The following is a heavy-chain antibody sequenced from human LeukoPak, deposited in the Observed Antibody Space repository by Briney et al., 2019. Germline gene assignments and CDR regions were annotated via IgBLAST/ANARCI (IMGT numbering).Heavy chain of an antibody. J-gene: IGHJ4*02. CDR3: ARSSVGARRRIDY. CDR2: MNPNSGNT. D-gene: IGHD1-26*01. Sequence: ASVKVSCKASGYTFTSYDINWVRQATGQGLAWMGWMNPNSGNTGYAQKFQGRVTTTRSTSLNTAYMELNSLTSEDTAVYYCARSSVGARRRIDYWGQGSLVTVSS. V-gene: IGHV1-8*01. CDR1: GYTFTSYD.